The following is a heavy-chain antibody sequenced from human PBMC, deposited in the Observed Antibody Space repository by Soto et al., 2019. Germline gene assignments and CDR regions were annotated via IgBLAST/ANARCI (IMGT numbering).Heavy chain of an antibody. CDR1: GYTFTGYY. V-gene: IGHV1-2*02. CDR3: ARVRSIAARGPNTPPDY. D-gene: IGHD6-6*01. Sequence: QVQLVQSGAEVKKPGASVKVSCKASGYTFTGYYMHWVRQAPGQGLEWMGWINPNSGGTNYAQKFQGRVTMTRDTSISTAYMERSRLRSDDTAVYYCARVRSIAARGPNTPPDYWGQGTLVTVSS. CDR2: INPNSGGT. J-gene: IGHJ4*02.